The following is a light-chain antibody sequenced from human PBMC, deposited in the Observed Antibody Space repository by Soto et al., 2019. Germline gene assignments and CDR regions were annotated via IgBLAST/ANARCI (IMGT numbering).Light chain of an antibody. J-gene: IGLJ1*01. CDR1: SSDVGGYNY. CDR3: SSYTTCNTRNIV. CDR2: DVS. V-gene: IGLV2-14*01. Sequence: QSVLTQPASVSGSPGQSITISCTGTSSDVGGYNYVSWYQQHPGKAPKFMIYDVSNLPSGMSDRFSGSKSGNTASLIISGLQAEDEADYYCSSYTTCNTRNIVFATGTKLTVL.